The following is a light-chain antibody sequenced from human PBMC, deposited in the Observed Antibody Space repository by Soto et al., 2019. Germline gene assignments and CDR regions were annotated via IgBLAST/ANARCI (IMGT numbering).Light chain of an antibody. CDR2: DAS. CDR1: QDISNY. V-gene: IGKV1-33*01. Sequence: DIQLNQSPSSLSASVGDRVTITCQARQDISNYLTWYQQKAGKAPKLLIYDASNLETGVPSGFSGRGSGTDFTFTTCSLKPEDIATYYCQHDDNLPLPFGGGPKVDI. J-gene: IGKJ4*01. CDR3: QHDDNLPLP.